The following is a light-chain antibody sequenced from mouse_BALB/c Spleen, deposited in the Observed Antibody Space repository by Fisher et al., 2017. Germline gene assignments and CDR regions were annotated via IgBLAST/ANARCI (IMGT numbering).Light chain of an antibody. J-gene: IGKJ4*01. CDR2: STS. CDR1: SSVSY. V-gene: IGKV4-57*01. CDR3: QQRSSYPPT. Sequence: IVITQTPAIMSASLGEEITLTCSASSSVSYMHWYQQKSGTSPKLLIYSTSNLASGVPSRFSGSGSGTSYSLTISRMEAEDAATYYCQQRSSYPPTFGSGTKLEIK.